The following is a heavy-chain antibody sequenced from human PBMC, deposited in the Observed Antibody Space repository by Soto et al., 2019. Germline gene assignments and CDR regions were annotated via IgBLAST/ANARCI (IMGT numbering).Heavy chain of an antibody. CDR3: ARSIVVVTDLDY. D-gene: IGHD2-21*02. V-gene: IGHV1-3*01. J-gene: IGHJ4*02. CDR1: GYTFTSYA. CDR2: INAGNGNT. Sequence: QVQLVQSGAEVKKPGASVKVSCKASGYTFTSYAMHWVRQAPGQRLEWMGWINAGNGNTKYSQKFQARVTITRDTSASTAYMVLSSLRSEDTAVYYCARSIVVVTDLDYWGQGTLVTVSS.